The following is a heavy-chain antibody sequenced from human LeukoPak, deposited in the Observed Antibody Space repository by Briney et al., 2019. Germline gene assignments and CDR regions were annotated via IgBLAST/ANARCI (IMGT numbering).Heavy chain of an antibody. V-gene: IGHV4-59*01. CDR2: IYYIGLT. J-gene: IGHJ4*02. CDR1: GGSMSTYY. D-gene: IGHD1-14*01. CDR3: AGMRITTPTVRTLDY. Sequence: AETLSLTCTVSGGSMSTYYWTWIRQPPGKGLEWIGFIYYIGLTNYNPSLKSRVTISVDTSKNQFSLKLSSVTAADTAVYYCAGMRITTPTVRTLDYWGQGTLVTVSS.